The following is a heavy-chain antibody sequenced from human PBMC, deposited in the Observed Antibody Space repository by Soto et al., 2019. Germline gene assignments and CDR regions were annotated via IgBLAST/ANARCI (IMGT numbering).Heavy chain of an antibody. D-gene: IGHD3-3*01. J-gene: IGHJ6*02. CDR2: IYSGGST. V-gene: IGHV3-53*01. Sequence: GGSLRLSCAASGFTVSSNYMSWVRQAPGKGLEWASVIYSGGSTYYADSVKGRFTISRDNSKNTLYLQMNSLRAEDTAVYYCGAAYYDFWSGYYRYYYYYGMDVWGQGTTVTV. CDR3: GAAYYDFWSGYYRYYYYYGMDV. CDR1: GFTVSSNY.